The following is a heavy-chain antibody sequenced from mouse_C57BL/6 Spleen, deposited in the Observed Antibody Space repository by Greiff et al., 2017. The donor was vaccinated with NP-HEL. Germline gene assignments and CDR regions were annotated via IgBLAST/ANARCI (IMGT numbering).Heavy chain of an antibody. CDR1: GFSLTSYG. V-gene: IGHV2-2*01. CDR2: IWSGGST. J-gene: IGHJ4*01. D-gene: IGHD2-1*01. CDR3: SRKGGNYEGYYAMDY. Sequence: QVQLKQSGPGLVQPSQSLSITCTVSGFSLTSYGVHWVRQSPGKGLEWLGVIWSGGSTDYNAAFISRLSISKDNSKSHVFFKMNSLQADDTSIYYCSRKGGNYEGYYAMDYWGQGTSVTVSS.